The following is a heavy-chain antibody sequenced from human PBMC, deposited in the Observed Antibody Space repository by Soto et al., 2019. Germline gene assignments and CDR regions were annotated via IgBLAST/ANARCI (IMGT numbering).Heavy chain of an antibody. Sequence: QVQLVQSGAEVKKPGSSVKVSCKASGGTFSSYTISWVRQAPGQGLEWMGRIIPILGIANYAQKFQGRVTITADKSTSTTYMELSSMRSEETAVYYCAVLAVAAQRYAFDIWGQGTMVTVSS. V-gene: IGHV1-69*02. CDR1: GGTFSSYT. CDR2: IIPILGIA. J-gene: IGHJ3*02. CDR3: AVLAVAAQRYAFDI. D-gene: IGHD6-19*01.